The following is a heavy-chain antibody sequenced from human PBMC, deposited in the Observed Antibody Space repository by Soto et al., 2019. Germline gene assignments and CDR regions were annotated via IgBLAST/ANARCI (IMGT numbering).Heavy chain of an antibody. Sequence: PSETLSLTCTVSGGSVSSGGYFWSWIRQPPGKGLEWIGYISYSGSTKYNPSLESRVTISVDTSNKNFSLKLASVTAADTAVYYCARAPYSSGWPDSWGQGTLVT. CDR3: ARAPYSSGWPDS. J-gene: IGHJ4*02. CDR2: ISYSGST. V-gene: IGHV4-61*03. D-gene: IGHD6-19*01. CDR1: GGSVSSGGYF.